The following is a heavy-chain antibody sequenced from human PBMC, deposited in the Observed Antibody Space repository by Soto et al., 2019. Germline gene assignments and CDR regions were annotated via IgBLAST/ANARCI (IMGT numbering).Heavy chain of an antibody. Sequence: ASVKVSCKASGYTFTGYYMHWVRQAPGQGLEWMGIINPSGGSTSYAQKFQGRVTMTRDTSTSTVYMELSSLRSEDTAVYYCARGEGYDSSGNDAFAIWGQGTMVTVSS. V-gene: IGHV1-46*01. CDR3: ARGEGYDSSGNDAFAI. J-gene: IGHJ3*02. CDR2: INPSGGST. CDR1: GYTFTGYY. D-gene: IGHD3-22*01.